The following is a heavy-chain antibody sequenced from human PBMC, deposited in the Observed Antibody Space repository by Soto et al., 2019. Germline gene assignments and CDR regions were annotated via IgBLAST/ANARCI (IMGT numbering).Heavy chain of an antibody. D-gene: IGHD2-15*01. CDR3: ASRGTTTYCSGGSCYARGFDY. V-gene: IGHV4-59*08. CDR1: GGSISSYY. CDR2: IYYSGST. Sequence: PSEMLSLTCTVSGGSISSYYWSWIRQPPGKGLEWIGYIYYSGSTYYNPSLKSRITISSDTSKNQFSLKLSSVTAADTAVYYCASRGTTTYCSGGSCYARGFDYWGQGTLVTVSS. J-gene: IGHJ4*02.